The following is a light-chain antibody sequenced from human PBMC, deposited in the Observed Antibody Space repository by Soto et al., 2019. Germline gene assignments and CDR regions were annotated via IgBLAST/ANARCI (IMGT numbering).Light chain of an antibody. CDR2: GAS. V-gene: IGKV3-20*01. J-gene: IGKJ5*01. CDR3: QQYGSSLSIT. Sequence: DIVLSPAPGTLSFPPREKTPPSPRASMSVRSTYLAWYQQKPGQAPRLLIHGASSRATGIPDRFSGSGSGTDFTLTISRLEPEDFAVYYCQQYGSSLSITFGQGTRLEIK. CDR1: MSVRSTY.